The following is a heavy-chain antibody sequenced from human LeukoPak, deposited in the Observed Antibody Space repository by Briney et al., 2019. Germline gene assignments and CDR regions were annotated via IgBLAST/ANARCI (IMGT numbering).Heavy chain of an antibody. D-gene: IGHD3-3*01. CDR3: ARGLKDDFWSGYFRFDY. CDR1: GGSINPYY. Sequence: PSETLSLTCTVSGGSINPYYWTWIRQPPGKGLEWIGYMHHSGTTNHNPSLKRRVTISVDTSKNQFSLSLTYVTAADTAIHYCARGLKDDFWSGYFRFDYWGQGTLVTVSS. CDR2: MHHSGTT. J-gene: IGHJ4*02. V-gene: IGHV4-59*01.